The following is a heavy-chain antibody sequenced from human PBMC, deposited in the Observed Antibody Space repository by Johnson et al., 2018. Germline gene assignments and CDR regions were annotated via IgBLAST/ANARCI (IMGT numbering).Heavy chain of an antibody. CDR2: IYYRGST. D-gene: IGHD6-13*01. CDR1: GGSISSYY. J-gene: IGHJ3*02. CDR3: ANHIAAVGNFAGDAFDI. V-gene: IGHV4-59*01. Sequence: QVQLQESGPGLVKPSETLSLTCTVSGGSISSYYWSWIRQPPGKGLEWIGYIYYRGSTNYNPSLKSRVTISVDTSKNQFSLKLTSVTAADTAVYYCANHIAAVGNFAGDAFDIWGQGTVVTVSS.